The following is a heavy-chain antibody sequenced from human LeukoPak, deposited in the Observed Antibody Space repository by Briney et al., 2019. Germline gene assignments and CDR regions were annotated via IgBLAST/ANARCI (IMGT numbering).Heavy chain of an antibody. CDR3: AREAARGVSP. CDR2: INHSGST. V-gene: IGHV4-34*01. Sequence: PSETLSLTCAVYGGSFSGYYWSWIRQPPGKGLEWIGEINHSGSTNYNPSLKGRVTISVDTSKNQFSLKLSSVTAADRAVYYCAREAARGVSPWGQGTLVTVSS. D-gene: IGHD6-6*01. CDR1: GGSFSGYY. J-gene: IGHJ5*02.